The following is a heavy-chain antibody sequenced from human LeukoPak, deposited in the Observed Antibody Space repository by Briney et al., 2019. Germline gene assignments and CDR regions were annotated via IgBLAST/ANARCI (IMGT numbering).Heavy chain of an antibody. CDR3: AREVDAAAAYNWFDP. J-gene: IGHJ5*02. Sequence: SETLSLTCAVYGGSFSGNNWNWIRQPPGKGLEWIGTIYYSGSTYYKPSLKSRVTISVDTSKNQFSLNLSSVTAADTAVYYCAREVDAAAAYNWFDPWGQGTLVTVSS. CDR2: IYYSGST. CDR1: GGSFSGNN. D-gene: IGHD2-2*01. V-gene: IGHV4-34*11.